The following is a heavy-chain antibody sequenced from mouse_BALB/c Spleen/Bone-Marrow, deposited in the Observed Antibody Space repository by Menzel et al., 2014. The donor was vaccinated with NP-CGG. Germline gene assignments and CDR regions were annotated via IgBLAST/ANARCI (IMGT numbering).Heavy chain of an antibody. CDR1: GYTFTNYF. CDR2: INPNNGGT. Sequence: VQGVESGAELVKPGASVKLSCKAPGYTFTNYFMYWVKQRPGQGLEWIGEINPNNGGTNFNENFKSKATLTLDKSSSTAYMQLSSLTSGDSAVYYCTRSGPGFAYWGHGTLVTVSA. V-gene: IGHV1S81*02. J-gene: IGHJ3*01. CDR3: TRSGPGFAY.